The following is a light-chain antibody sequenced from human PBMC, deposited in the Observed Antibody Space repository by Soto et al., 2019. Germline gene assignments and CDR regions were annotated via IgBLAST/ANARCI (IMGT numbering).Light chain of an antibody. J-gene: IGKJ1*01. CDR1: QSISTW. V-gene: IGKV1-5*03. CDR2: TAS. CDR3: RQYNSFPT. Sequence: DIQMTQSPSTLSASVGDRVTITCRASQSISTWLAWYQQKPGKAPKLLIYTASSLASGVPSRFSGRGSRAEFTLTISSLQPDDFATYYCRQYNSFPTFGQGTKVEIK.